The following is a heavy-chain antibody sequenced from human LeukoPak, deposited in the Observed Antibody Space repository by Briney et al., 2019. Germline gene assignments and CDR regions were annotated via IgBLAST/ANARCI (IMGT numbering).Heavy chain of an antibody. J-gene: IGHJ5*02. Sequence: SETLSLTCSVSGGSISSGGYFWSWIRQLPGKGLEWIGHIYHSGSTSYSPSLESRVTISIDTSKNQFSLKLNSVTAADTAVYYCARDFSYGSSWSNWLDPWGQGTLVTVSS. CDR2: IYHSGST. V-gene: IGHV4-31*03. CDR3: ARDFSYGSSWSNWLDP. CDR1: GGSISSGGYF. D-gene: IGHD6-13*01.